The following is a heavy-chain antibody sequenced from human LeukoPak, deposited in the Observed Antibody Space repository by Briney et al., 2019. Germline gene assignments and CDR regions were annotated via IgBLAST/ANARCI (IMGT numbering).Heavy chain of an antibody. V-gene: IGHV1-18*01. CDR1: GYTFTSYG. Sequence: GASVKVSCKASGYTFTSYGISWVRQAPGQGLEWMGWISAYNGNTNYARKLQGRVTMTTDTSTSTAYMELRSLRSDDTAVYYCARDIPIAVAGTGIRDYYYMDVWGKGTTVTVSS. CDR2: ISAYNGNT. CDR3: ARDIPIAVAGTGIRDYYYMDV. J-gene: IGHJ6*03. D-gene: IGHD6-19*01.